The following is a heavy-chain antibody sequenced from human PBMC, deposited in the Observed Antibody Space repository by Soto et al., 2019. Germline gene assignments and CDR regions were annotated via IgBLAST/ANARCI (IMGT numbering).Heavy chain of an antibody. CDR3: ARDLSYRNEELVDIDY. CDR2: IIPILGIA. Sequence: QVQLVQSGAEVKKPGSSVKVSCKASGGTFSSYTISCVRQAPGQGLEWMGRIIPILGIANYAQKFQGRVTITADKSTSTAYMELSSLRSEDTAVYYCARDLSYRNEELVDIDYWGQGTLVTVSS. V-gene: IGHV1-69*08. CDR1: GGTFSSYT. J-gene: IGHJ4*02. D-gene: IGHD1-1*01.